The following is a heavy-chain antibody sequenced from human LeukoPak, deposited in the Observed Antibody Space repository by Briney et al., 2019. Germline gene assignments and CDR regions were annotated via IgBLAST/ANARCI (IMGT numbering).Heavy chain of an antibody. CDR3: ARSNPRIAAAGGASCYFDY. CDR2: INHSGST. Sequence: SETLSLTCAVYGGSFSGYYWSWIRQPPGKGLEWIGEINHSGSTNYNPSLKSRVTISVDTSKNQFSLKLSSVTAADTAVYYCARSNPRIAAAGGASCYFDYWGQGTLVTVSS. J-gene: IGHJ4*02. CDR1: GGSFSGYY. V-gene: IGHV4-34*01. D-gene: IGHD6-13*01.